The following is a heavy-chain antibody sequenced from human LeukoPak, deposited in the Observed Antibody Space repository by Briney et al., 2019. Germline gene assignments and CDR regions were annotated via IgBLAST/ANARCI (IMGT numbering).Heavy chain of an antibody. D-gene: IGHD3-10*01. V-gene: IGHV4-59*01. J-gene: IGHJ6*03. CDR1: SGSISSYY. CDR3: ARDGGYYGSGSYYTGRYYYYMDV. CDR2: IYYSGST. Sequence: SETLSLTCTVPSGSISSYYWSWIRQPPGKGLEWIGYIYYSGSTNYNPSLKSRVTISVDTSKNQFSLKLSSVTAADTAVYYCARDGGYYGSGSYYTGRYYYYMDVWGKGTTVTVSS.